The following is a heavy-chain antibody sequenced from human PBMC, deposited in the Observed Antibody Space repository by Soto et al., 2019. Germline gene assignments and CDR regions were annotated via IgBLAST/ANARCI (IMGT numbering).Heavy chain of an antibody. Sequence: PSETLSLACTVSGGSVSSGSYYWGWIRQPPGKGLEWIGYIHYSGSTNYNPSLKSRVTLSVETSKNQFSLKLSSVTAADTAVYYCERQGDGLDVWGQGTTVT. CDR1: GGSVSSGSYY. V-gene: IGHV4-61*01. J-gene: IGHJ6*02. CDR3: ERQGDGLDV. CDR2: IHYSGST.